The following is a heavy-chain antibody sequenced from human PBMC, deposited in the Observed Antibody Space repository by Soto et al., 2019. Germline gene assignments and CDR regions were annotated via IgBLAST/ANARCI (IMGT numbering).Heavy chain of an antibody. CDR2: IYYSGST. CDR3: ARAAAGYDAFDI. D-gene: IGHD3-9*01. V-gene: IGHV4-59*01. CDR1: GGSISSYY. Sequence: SETLSLTCTVSGGSISSYYWSWIRQPPGKGLEWIGYIYYSGSTNYNPSLKSRVTISVDTSKNQFSLKLSSVTAADTAVYYCARAAAGYDAFDIWGQGTMVTVSS. J-gene: IGHJ3*02.